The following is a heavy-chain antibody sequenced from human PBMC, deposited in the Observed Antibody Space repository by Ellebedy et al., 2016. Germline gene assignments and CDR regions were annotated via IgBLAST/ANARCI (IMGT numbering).Heavy chain of an antibody. J-gene: IGHJ4*02. CDR2: ISASSGKT. D-gene: IGHD4-23*01. CDR3: ARPAPSTPNYFDY. CDR1: VYTFTSYG. Sequence: ASVKVSXXTSVYTFTSYGTGWVRQAPGQGLEWMGWISASSGKTNYAQKFQGRVTMTVDTTTSTVYMELRSLRSDDTAVYYCARPAPSTPNYFDYWGQGTLVTVSS. V-gene: IGHV1-18*04.